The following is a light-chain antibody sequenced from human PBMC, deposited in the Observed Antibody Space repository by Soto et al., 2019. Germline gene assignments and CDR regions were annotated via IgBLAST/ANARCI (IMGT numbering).Light chain of an antibody. CDR2: GAS. V-gene: IGKV3-20*01. J-gene: IGKJ4*01. CDR1: QSVSSSS. CDR3: NQYHSSFT. Sequence: EIVLTQSPGTLSLSPGEGATLSCRASQSVSSSSLTWYQQKRGQAPRLLIYGASTRATGIPDRFSGSGSGTDFTLTISRLEPEGFAVYYCNQYHSSFTFGGGTKVEIK.